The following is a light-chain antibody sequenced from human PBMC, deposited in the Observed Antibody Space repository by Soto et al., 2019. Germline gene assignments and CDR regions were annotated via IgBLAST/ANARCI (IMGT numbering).Light chain of an antibody. J-gene: IGLJ2*01. V-gene: IGLV4-69*01. CDR3: QPWGSCIRVV. CDR1: SGHSSYA. CDR2: LNSDGSH. Sequence: QPVLTQSPSASASLGASVKLTCTLSSGHSSYAIAWHQQQPEKGPRYLMKLNSDGSHSKGDGIPDRFSGSSSGAERYLTISSLQSEDEADYYCQPWGSCIRVVFGGGTKLTVL.